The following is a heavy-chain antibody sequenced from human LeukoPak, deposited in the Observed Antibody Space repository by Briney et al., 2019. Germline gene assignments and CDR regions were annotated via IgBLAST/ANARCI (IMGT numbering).Heavy chain of an antibody. D-gene: IGHD7-27*01. J-gene: IGHJ3*02. CDR3: ATFELHWGLRAFDI. Sequence: ASVKVSCKVSGYTLTELSMHWVRQAPGKGLEWMGGFDPEDGETIYAQKFQGRVTMTEDTSTDTAYMELSSLRSEDTAVYYCATFELHWGLRAFDIWDQGTMVTVSS. CDR1: GYTLTELS. CDR2: FDPEDGET. V-gene: IGHV1-24*01.